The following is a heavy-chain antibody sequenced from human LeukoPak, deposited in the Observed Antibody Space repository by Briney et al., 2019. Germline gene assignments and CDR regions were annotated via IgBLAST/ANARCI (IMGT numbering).Heavy chain of an antibody. CDR2: IYHSGST. CDR3: ATAIPIYYATSGFIQY. CDR1: GGSISSGYY. J-gene: IGHJ4*02. V-gene: IGHV4-38-2*02. D-gene: IGHD3-22*01. Sequence: SETLSLTCTVSGGSISSGYYWGWIRQPPGKGLEWIGNIYHSGSTYYNPSLKSRVTISVDTSKNQFSLKLNSVTAADTALYYCATAIPIYYATSGFIQYWGQGTLVTVSS.